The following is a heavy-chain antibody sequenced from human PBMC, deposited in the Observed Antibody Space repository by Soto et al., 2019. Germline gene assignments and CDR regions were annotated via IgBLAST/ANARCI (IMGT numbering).Heavy chain of an antibody. J-gene: IGHJ4*02. CDR3: AREGYSNYAADY. Sequence: QVQLVQSGAEVKKPGSSVKVSCKASGGTFSSYAISWVRQAPGQGRGWMGGIIPIFGTANYAQKFQGRVTITADKSTSTAYMELSSLRAEDTAVYYCAREGYSNYAADYWGQGTLVTVSS. D-gene: IGHD4-4*01. CDR2: IIPIFGTA. CDR1: GGTFSSYA. V-gene: IGHV1-69*06.